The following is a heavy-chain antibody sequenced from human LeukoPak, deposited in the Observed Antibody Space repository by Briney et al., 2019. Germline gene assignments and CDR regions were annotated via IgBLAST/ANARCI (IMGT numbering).Heavy chain of an antibody. J-gene: IGHJ3*02. CDR3: ARFGGTDGFFDI. V-gene: IGHV3-48*01. CDR2: ISSSSSTI. Sequence: GGSLRLSCAASGFTFNTYSMNWVRQSPGKGLEWVSYISSSSSTIYYADSVKGRFTISRDNAKNSLYLQMNSLRAGDTAVYYCARFGGTDGFFDIWGQGTMVTVSS. CDR1: GFTFNTYS. D-gene: IGHD3-10*01.